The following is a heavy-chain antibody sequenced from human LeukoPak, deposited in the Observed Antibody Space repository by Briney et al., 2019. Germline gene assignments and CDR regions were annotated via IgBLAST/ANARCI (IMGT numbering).Heavy chain of an antibody. CDR3: ARDFAHRDHYGSGNFYRGLGAFDV. CDR1: GGSISSSSHY. CDR2: IYYSGST. Sequence: PSETLSLTCTVSGGSISSSSHYWGWIRQPPGKGLEWIGSIYYSGSTYYNPSLKSRVTISVDTSKNQFSLKLSSVTAADTAVYYCARDFAHRDHYGSGNFYRGLGAFDVWGQGAMVIVSS. J-gene: IGHJ3*01. V-gene: IGHV4-39*07. D-gene: IGHD3-10*01.